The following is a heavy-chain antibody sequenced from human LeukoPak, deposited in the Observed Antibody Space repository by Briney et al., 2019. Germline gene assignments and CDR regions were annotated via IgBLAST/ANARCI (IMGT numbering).Heavy chain of an antibody. CDR2: ISGSGGST. D-gene: IGHD3-22*01. CDR3: AVYYDSSGCDY. V-gene: IGHV3-23*01. CDR1: GFTFSSYA. J-gene: IGHJ4*02. Sequence: GGSLRLSCAASGFTFSSYAMGWVRQAPGKGLEWVSAISGSGGSTYYADSVKGRFTISRDNSKNTLYLQMNSLRAEDTAVYYCAVYYDSSGCDYWGQGTLVTVSS.